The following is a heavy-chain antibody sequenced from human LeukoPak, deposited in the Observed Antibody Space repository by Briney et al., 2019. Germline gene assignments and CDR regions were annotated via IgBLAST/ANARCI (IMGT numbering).Heavy chain of an antibody. CDR1: GGTFSSYA. V-gene: IGHV1-69*13. J-gene: IGHJ6*03. D-gene: IGHD1-26*01. CDR3: ARSGVYTNYMDV. CDR2: IIPIFGTA. Sequence: GASVKVSCKASGGTFSSYAISWVRQAPGQGLEWMGGIIPIFGTANYAQKFQGRVTITADESTSTAYMELRSLRSDDTAVYYCARSGVYTNYMDVWGKGTTVTISS.